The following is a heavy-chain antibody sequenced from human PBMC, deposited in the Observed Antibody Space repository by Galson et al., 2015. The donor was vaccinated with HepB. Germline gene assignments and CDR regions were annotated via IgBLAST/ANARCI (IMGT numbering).Heavy chain of an antibody. V-gene: IGHV3-11*01. CDR3: AREAQYLADY. Sequence: SLRLSCAASGFTFSDYYMSWIRQTPGKGLEWVSYISSSGGTMYYADSVRGRFTISRDNAKNSLYLQMNSLRAEDTAVYYCAREAQYLADYWGQGTLVTVSS. J-gene: IGHJ4*02. D-gene: IGHD2-2*02. CDR1: GFTFSDYY. CDR2: ISSSGGTM.